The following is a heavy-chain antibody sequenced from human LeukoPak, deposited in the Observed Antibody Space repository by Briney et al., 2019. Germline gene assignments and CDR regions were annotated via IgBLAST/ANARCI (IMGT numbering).Heavy chain of an antibody. CDR2: IWYDGSNK. CDR1: GFTFSSYG. J-gene: IGHJ4*02. D-gene: IGHD6-13*01. V-gene: IGHV3-33*01. CDR3: ARGDDSSSWFLDY. Sequence: QPGRSLRLSCAASGFTFSSYGMHWVRQAPGKGLEWVAVIWYDGSNKYYADSVKGRFTISRDNSKNTLYLQMNSLRAEDTAVYYCARGDDSSSWFLDYWGQGTLVTVSS.